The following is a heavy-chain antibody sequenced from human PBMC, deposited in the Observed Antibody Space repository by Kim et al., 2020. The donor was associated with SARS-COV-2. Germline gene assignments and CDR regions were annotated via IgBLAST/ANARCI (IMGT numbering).Heavy chain of an antibody. CDR1: GFTFSSYA. CDR3: AKVAAFLSIAAAGN. V-gene: IGHV3-23*01. CDR2: ISGSGGST. Sequence: GGSLRHSCAASGFTFSSYAMSWVRQAPGKGLEWVSAISGSGGSTYYAVSVKGRFTISRDNSKNTLYLQMNSLRAEDTAVYYCAKVAAFLSIAAAGNWGQGTLVTVSS. J-gene: IGHJ4*02. D-gene: IGHD6-13*01.